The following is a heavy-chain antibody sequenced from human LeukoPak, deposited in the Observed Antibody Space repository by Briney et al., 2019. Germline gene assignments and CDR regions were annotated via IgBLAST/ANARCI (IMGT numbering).Heavy chain of an antibody. CDR3: ASSPAAAGEYAGDI. CDR2: IYTSGST. D-gene: IGHD6-13*01. Sequence: SETLSLTCTVSGGSISSYYWSWIRQPAGKGLEWIGRIYTSGSTNYNPSLKSRVTMSVDTSKNQFSLKLSSVTAADTAVYYCASSPAAAGEYAGDIWGQGTMVTVSS. CDR1: GGSISSYY. J-gene: IGHJ3*02. V-gene: IGHV4-4*07.